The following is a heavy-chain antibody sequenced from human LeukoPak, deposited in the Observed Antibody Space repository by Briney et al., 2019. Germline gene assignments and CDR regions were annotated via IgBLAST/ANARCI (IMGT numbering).Heavy chain of an antibody. J-gene: IGHJ4*02. Sequence: ASVKVSCKASGYTFTSYDINWVRQATEQGLEWMGWMNPNSGNTGYAQKFQGRVTMTRNTSISTAYMELSSLRSEDTAVYYCARRLRYCSGGSCYQLFGYWGQGTLVTVSS. CDR2: MNPNSGNT. D-gene: IGHD2-15*01. V-gene: IGHV1-8*01. CDR3: ARRLRYCSGGSCYQLFGY. CDR1: GYTFTSYD.